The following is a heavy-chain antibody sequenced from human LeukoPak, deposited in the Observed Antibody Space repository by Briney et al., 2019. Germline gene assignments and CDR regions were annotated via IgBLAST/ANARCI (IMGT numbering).Heavy chain of an antibody. Sequence: ASVKVSCKASGYTFTSYNIHWVRRAPGQGLEWMGIINPTGGSTGYAQKFQGRVTMTRDTSTTTVYMEMSSLRSEDTAVYYCARDIAGGWNYFDYWGQGTLVTVSS. CDR2: INPTGGST. D-gene: IGHD1-14*01. V-gene: IGHV1-46*01. J-gene: IGHJ4*02. CDR3: ARDIAGGWNYFDY. CDR1: GYTFTSYN.